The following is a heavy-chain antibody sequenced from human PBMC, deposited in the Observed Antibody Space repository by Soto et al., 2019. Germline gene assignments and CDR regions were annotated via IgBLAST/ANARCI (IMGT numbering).Heavy chain of an antibody. D-gene: IGHD6-6*01. CDR3: AREFEQLVRDYYYGMDG. CDR1: GLSLSSYG. V-gene: IGHV3-33*01. Sequence: GTLRLSGVAAGLSLSSYGMCWVRQALGNGLEWVAVIWYDGSNKYYADSVKGRFTISRDNSKNTLYLQMNSLRAEDTAVYYCAREFEQLVRDYYYGMDGWGQGTTVTVSS. J-gene: IGHJ6*02. CDR2: IWYDGSNK.